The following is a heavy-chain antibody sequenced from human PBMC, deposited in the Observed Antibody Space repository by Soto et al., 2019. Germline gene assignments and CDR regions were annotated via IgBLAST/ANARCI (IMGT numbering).Heavy chain of an antibody. CDR3: AHRPSYCSGGSCYSGFDY. CDR2: IYWDDDK. D-gene: IGHD2-15*01. CDR1: GFSLSTSGVG. V-gene: IGHV2-5*02. Sequence: QITLKESGPTLVKPTQTLTLTCTFSGFSLSTSGVGVGWIRQPPGKALEWLALIYWDDDKRYSPSLKSRLTITKATSNNQVVLTMTNMDPVDTATYYCAHRPSYCSGGSCYSGFDYWGQGTLVTVSS. J-gene: IGHJ4*02.